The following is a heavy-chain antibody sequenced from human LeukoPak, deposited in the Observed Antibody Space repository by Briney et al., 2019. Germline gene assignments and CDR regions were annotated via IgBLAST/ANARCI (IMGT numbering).Heavy chain of an antibody. Sequence: ASVKVSCKASGYTFTSYDINWVRQATGQGLEWTGWMNPNSGNTGYAQKFQGRVTMTRNTSISTAYMELSSLRSEDTAVYYCARGLDYYDSSGYSIWGQGTLVTVSS. CDR2: MNPNSGNT. V-gene: IGHV1-8*01. D-gene: IGHD3-22*01. CDR1: GYTFTSYD. J-gene: IGHJ4*02. CDR3: ARGLDYYDSSGYSI.